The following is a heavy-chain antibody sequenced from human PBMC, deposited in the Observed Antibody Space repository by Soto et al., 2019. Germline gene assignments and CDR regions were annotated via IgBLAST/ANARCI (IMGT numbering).Heavy chain of an antibody. CDR3: ARDGYDGGYFDL. Sequence: QVQLQESGPGLVKPSETLSLTCTVSGGSIRSYYWSWIRQPAGQGLEWSGRIYTSGSTNYHPSLKSRVTISVDTSKNQFSLKLSSVTAAYTAVSYCARDGYDGGYFDLWGRGTLVTVSS. CDR2: IYTSGST. CDR1: GGSIRSYY. J-gene: IGHJ2*01. D-gene: IGHD5-12*01. V-gene: IGHV4-4*07.